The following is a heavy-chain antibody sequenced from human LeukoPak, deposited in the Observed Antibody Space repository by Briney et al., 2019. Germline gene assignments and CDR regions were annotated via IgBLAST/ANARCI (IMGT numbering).Heavy chain of an antibody. D-gene: IGHD3-3*01. V-gene: IGHV4-34*01. CDR3: ARGKFLTYYDFWSGDYYYMDV. CDR1: GGSFSGYY. J-gene: IGHJ6*03. CDR2: INHSGST. Sequence: SETLSLTCAVYGGSFSGYYWNWIRQPPGKGLEWIGEINHSGSTNYNPSLKSRVTISLDTSKIQFSLKLSSVTAADTAVYYCARGKFLTYYDFWSGDYYYMDVWGKGTTVTVSS.